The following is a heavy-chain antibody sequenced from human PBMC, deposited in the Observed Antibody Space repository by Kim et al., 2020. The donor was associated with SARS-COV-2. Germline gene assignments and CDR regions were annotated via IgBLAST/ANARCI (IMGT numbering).Heavy chain of an antibody. CDR1: GFPFSSYA. D-gene: IGHD5-18*01. J-gene: IGHJ4*02. CDR2: ISNRESGDYP. Sequence: GGSLRLSCAASGFPFSSYAMSWVRQAPGKGLEWVSTISNRESGDYPHYANSVKGRFTISRDNSKSTLYLQMNSLRAEDPAVYYCVRDLTYNFAYWGQGTLVTVSS. CDR3: VRDLTYNFAY. V-gene: IGHV3-23*01.